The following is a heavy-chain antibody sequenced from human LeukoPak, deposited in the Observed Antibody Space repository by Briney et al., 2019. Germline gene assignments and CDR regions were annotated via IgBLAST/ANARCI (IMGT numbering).Heavy chain of an antibody. Sequence: PGGSLRLSCVASGFMFNRHAMTWVRQAPGKGLEWVSDVSGAATTTRYAGSVKGRSTISRDNSKNTIYLQMNSLRAEDTALYYCAKGSGDTGYYFDDWGQGTLVTVSS. CDR2: VSGAATTT. V-gene: IGHV3-23*01. D-gene: IGHD3-10*01. CDR1: GFMFNRHA. CDR3: AKGSGDTGYYFDD. J-gene: IGHJ4*02.